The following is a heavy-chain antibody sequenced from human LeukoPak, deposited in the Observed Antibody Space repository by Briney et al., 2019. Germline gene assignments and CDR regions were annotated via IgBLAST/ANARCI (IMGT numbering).Heavy chain of an antibody. D-gene: IGHD4-17*01. CDR3: ARPSPSGGDYDGAFDI. CDR2: IYTSGST. V-gene: IGHV4-61*02. Sequence: PSETLSLTCTVSGGSISSGSYYWSWIRQPAGKGLEWIGRIYTSGSTNYNPSLKSRVTISVDTSKNQFSLKLSSVTAADTAVYYCARPSPSGGDYDGAFDIWGQGTMVTVSS. J-gene: IGHJ3*02. CDR1: GGSISSGSYY.